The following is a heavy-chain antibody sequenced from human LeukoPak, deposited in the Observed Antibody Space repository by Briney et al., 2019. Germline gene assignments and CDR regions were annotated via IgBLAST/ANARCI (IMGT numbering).Heavy chain of an antibody. V-gene: IGHV3-23*01. Sequence: PGGSLRLSCAASGFTFSSYAMSWVRQAPGKGLEWVSAISGSGGSTYYAGSVKGRFTISRDNSKNTLDLQMNSLRAEDTAVYYCAKDAPVNIVVVPAANSWGQGTLVTVSS. CDR2: ISGSGGST. D-gene: IGHD2-2*01. CDR3: AKDAPVNIVVVPAANS. CDR1: GFTFSSYA. J-gene: IGHJ4*02.